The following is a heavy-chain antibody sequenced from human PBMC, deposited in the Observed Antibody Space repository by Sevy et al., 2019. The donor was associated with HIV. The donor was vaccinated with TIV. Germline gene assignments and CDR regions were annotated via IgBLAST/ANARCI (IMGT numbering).Heavy chain of an antibody. CDR1: GYSCANDW. D-gene: IGHD6-13*01. J-gene: IGHJ4*02. Sequence: GESLKISCKGSGYSCANDWIGWVRQMPGKGLEWMGIVYPGDSDPTYSPSFQGQVAISVDKSISTAYLQWYSLRASDTAMYYCARLPVAAAGLYYFDYWGQGTLVTVSS. CDR3: ARLPVAAAGLYYFDY. V-gene: IGHV5-51*01. CDR2: VYPGDSDP.